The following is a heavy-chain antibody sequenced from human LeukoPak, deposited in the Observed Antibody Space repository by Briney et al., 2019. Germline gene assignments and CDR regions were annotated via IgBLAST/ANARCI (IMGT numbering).Heavy chain of an antibody. CDR3: ATKDFTLTGYYDAFGI. CDR1: EYNFANHW. D-gene: IGHD3-9*01. CDR2: IYPGDSET. V-gene: IGHV5-51*01. Sequence: GESLKISCKGSEYNFANHWIGWVRQMPGKGLEWMGIIYPGDSETRYRPSFQGQVIISADKSISTAYLQWSSLKASDTAMYYCATKDFTLTGYYDAFGIWGQGTMVTLSS. J-gene: IGHJ3*02.